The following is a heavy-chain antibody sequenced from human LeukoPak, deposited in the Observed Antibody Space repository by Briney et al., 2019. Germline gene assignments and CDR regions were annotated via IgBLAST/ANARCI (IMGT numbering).Heavy chain of an antibody. CDR2: IYYSGST. J-gene: IGHJ6*03. V-gene: IGHV4-59*01. CDR1: GDSISSYY. CDR3: APDYYYMDV. Sequence: SETLSLTCTVSGDSISSYYWSWIRQPPGKGLEWIGYIYYSGSTNYNPSLKSRVTISVDTSKNQFSLKLSSVTAADTAVYYCAPDYYYMDVWGKGITVTVSS.